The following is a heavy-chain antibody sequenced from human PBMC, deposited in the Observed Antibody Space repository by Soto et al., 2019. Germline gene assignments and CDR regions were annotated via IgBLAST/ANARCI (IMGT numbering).Heavy chain of an antibody. CDR2: MYYSGST. J-gene: IGHJ4*02. CDR3: ARWLGYGPHFDY. Sequence: SETLSLTCSVSGGSISSGDYYWSWIRQPPGKGLEWIGYMYYSGSTYYNPSLKSRVTISVDTSKNQFSLKLSSVTAADTAVYYCARWLGYGPHFDYWGQGTLVTVSS. V-gene: IGHV4-30-4*01. D-gene: IGHD5-12*01. CDR1: GGSISSGDYY.